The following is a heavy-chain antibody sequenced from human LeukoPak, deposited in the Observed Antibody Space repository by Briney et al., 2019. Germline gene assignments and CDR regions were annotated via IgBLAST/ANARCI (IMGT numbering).Heavy chain of an antibody. J-gene: IGHJ5*02. Sequence: SETLSLTCTVSGGSIRGYYWSWLRQSPGKGLEWLGYIYDSGTTNYNRSLQSRGSISIDISKNQFSLKLSSISAADTAVYYCARLWLHRDVFDPSGQGTLVTVSS. CDR1: GGSIRGYY. V-gene: IGHV4-59*01. D-gene: IGHD5-12*01. CDR3: ARLWLHRDVFDP. CDR2: IYDSGTT.